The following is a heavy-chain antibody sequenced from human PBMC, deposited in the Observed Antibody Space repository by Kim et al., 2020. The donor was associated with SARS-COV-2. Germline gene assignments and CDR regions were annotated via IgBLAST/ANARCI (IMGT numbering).Heavy chain of an antibody. CDR2: GGST. Sequence: GGSTYYADSVKGRFTISRDNSKNTLYLQMSSLIAEDTAVYYCARDWPAGYWGQGTLVTVSS. V-gene: IGHV3-53*01. CDR3: ARDWPAGY. J-gene: IGHJ4*02.